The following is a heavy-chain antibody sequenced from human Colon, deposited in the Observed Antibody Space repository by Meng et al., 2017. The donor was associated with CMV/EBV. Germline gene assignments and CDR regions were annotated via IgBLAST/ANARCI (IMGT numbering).Heavy chain of an antibody. D-gene: IGHD3-22*01. CDR2: IYYSGST. V-gene: IGHV4-30-4*01. CDR1: GSSSSGDYY. Sequence: GSSSSGDYYWSWIRQPPGKGLEWIGYIYYSGSTYYNPSLKSRVTISVDTSKNQFSLKLSSVTAADTAVYYCARDNIMRGYSLSWFDPWGQGTLVTVSS. J-gene: IGHJ5*02. CDR3: ARDNIMRGYSLSWFDP.